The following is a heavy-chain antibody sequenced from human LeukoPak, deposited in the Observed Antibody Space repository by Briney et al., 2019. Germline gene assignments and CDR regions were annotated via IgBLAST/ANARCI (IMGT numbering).Heavy chain of an antibody. CDR2: IYYSGST. CDR1: GGSISSSSYY. Sequence: PSETLSLTCTVSGGSISSSSYYRGWIRQPPGKGLEWIGSIYYSGSTYYNPSLKSRVTISVDTSKNQFSLKLSSVTAADTAVYYCARDYYDSSGYPQYFDYWGQGTLVTVSS. D-gene: IGHD3-22*01. V-gene: IGHV4-39*07. CDR3: ARDYYDSSGYPQYFDY. J-gene: IGHJ4*02.